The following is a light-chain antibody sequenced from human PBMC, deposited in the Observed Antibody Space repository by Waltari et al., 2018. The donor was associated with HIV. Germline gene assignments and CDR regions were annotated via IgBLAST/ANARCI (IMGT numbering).Light chain of an antibody. CDR3: AVLDDTLGGGV. V-gene: IGLV1-47*01. J-gene: IGLJ2*01. CDR2: RDN. Sequence: QSVLTQPPSASGTPGQKVPISCSGGTANIGANFVFWFQQFPGTAPTLLIYRDNLRHSGVPARFSGSQSGTSASLTISGLRSDDEAHYFCAVLDDTLGGGVFGGGTKLTVL. CDR1: TANIGANF.